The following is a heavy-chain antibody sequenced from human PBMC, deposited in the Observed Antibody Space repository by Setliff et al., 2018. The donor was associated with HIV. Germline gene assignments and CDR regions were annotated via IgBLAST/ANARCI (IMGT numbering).Heavy chain of an antibody. J-gene: IGHJ4*02. CDR1: GGSISSGSYY. CDR2: IYTSGST. CDR3: ARHSPSDY. V-gene: IGHV4-61*02. Sequence: SETLSLTCTVSGGSISSGSYYWSWIRQPAGKGLEWIGRIYTSGSTNYNPSLKSRVTISVDTSKNQFSLTVSSVTAADTAVYYCARHSPSDYWGQGTLVTVSS.